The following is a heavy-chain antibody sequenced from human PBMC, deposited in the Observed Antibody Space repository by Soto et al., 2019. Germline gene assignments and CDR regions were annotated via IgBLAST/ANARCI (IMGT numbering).Heavy chain of an antibody. V-gene: IGHV6-1*01. Sequence: SQTLSLTCAISGDSVSSNSAAWNWIRQSPSRGLEWLGRTYYKSKWYNDYAVSVKSRITINPDTSKNRFSLQLNSVSPEDTAVYFFTREFDDDPNLFAPSAQRTLVPVSS. J-gene: IGHJ5*02. D-gene: IGHD1-1*01. CDR2: TYYKSKWYN. CDR3: TREFDDDPNLFAP. CDR1: GDSVSSNSAA.